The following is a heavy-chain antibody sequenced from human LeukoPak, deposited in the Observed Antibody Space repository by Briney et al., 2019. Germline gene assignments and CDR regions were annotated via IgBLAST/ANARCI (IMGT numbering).Heavy chain of an antibody. CDR3: AKDRDSSGRYRFDN. CDR2: ISGNSGTT. V-gene: IGHV3-23*01. D-gene: IGHD3-22*01. J-gene: IGHJ4*02. Sequence: GGSLRLSCAASGFTFNAYALSWVRQAPGKGLEWVSVISGNSGTTYYADSVKGRFTTSRDNSKKTLYLQMSSLGADDTAVYYCAKDRDSSGRYRFDNWGQGTLVTVSS. CDR1: GFTFNAYA.